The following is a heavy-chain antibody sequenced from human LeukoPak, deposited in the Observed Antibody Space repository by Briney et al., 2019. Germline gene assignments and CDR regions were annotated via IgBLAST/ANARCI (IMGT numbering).Heavy chain of an antibody. Sequence: ASVKVSCKASGYTFTSYGISWVRQASGQGLEWMGWISAYNGNTNYAQKLQGRVTMTTDTSTSTAYMELRSLRSDDTAVYYCARGYGITMIVVVPHFDYWGQGTLVTVSS. D-gene: IGHD3-22*01. J-gene: IGHJ4*02. CDR3: ARGYGITMIVVVPHFDY. CDR1: GYTFTSYG. CDR2: ISAYNGNT. V-gene: IGHV1-18*01.